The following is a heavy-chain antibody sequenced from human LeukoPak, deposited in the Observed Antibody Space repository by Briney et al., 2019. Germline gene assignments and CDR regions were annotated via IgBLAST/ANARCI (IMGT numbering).Heavy chain of an antibody. CDR2: IYSRGLTRGST. Sequence: PSDTLSLTCTFSGGSLRSYYWSWIRQPPGKGLEWIGYIYSRGLTRGSTNYNPSLKSRVTISVDKSKNQFSLKLSSVTAADTAVYYCARDQEYSGSYYRYFDFWGQGALVTVSS. CDR1: GGSLRSYY. D-gene: IGHD1-26*01. V-gene: IGHV4-59*01. CDR3: ARDQEYSGSYYRYFDF. J-gene: IGHJ4*02.